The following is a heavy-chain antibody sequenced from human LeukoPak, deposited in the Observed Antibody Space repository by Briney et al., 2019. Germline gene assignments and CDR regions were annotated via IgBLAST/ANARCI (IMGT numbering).Heavy chain of an antibody. CDR3: ARDSGTTGEVKFDP. CDR2: IYSSGST. D-gene: IGHD3-10*01. V-gene: IGHV4-4*07. Sequence: SETLSLTCAVYGGSFSGYYWSWIRQPAGKGLEWIGRIYSSGSTTYNPSLKSRVTMSIDTSKNQFSLKLSFVTAADTAVYYCARDSGTTGEVKFDPWGQGTLVTVSS. J-gene: IGHJ5*02. CDR1: GGSFSGYY.